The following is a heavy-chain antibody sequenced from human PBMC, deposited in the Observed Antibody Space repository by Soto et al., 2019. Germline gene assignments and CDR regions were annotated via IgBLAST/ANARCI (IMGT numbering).Heavy chain of an antibody. J-gene: IGHJ4*02. CDR1: GYTFTSSG. Sequence: QVLLVQSGPEVKRPGASAMLSCQASGYTFTSSGLGWLRQAPGQGLEGVGWSSALTGEMKFAPRFQGRIDLTIDRHSKTGNLELRSLTPDDTGVYFFARDGWSMDTWNDAHFDYWGRGALVTVSP. CDR2: SSALTGEM. V-gene: IGHV1-18*01. CDR3: ARDGWSMDTWNDAHFDY. D-gene: IGHD1-1*01.